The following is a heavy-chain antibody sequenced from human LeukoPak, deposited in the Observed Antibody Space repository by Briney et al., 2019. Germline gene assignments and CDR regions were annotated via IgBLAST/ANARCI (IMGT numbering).Heavy chain of an antibody. CDR2: MNPNSGNT. Sequence: ASVKVSCKASGYTFTSYDMNWVRQATGQGLEWMGWMNPNSGNTGYAQKFQGRVTMTRNTSISTAYMELSSLRSEDTAVYYCARAPRITMIVVVIRRYYFDYWGQGTLVTVSS. J-gene: IGHJ4*02. D-gene: IGHD3-22*01. V-gene: IGHV1-8*01. CDR1: GYTFTSYD. CDR3: ARAPRITMIVVVIRRYYFDY.